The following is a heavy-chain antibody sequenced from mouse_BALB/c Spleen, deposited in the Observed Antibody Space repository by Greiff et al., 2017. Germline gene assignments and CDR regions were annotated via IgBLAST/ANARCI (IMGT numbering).Heavy chain of an antibody. Sequence: EVQLQQSGAELVRSGASVKLSCTASGFNIKDYYMHWVKQRPEQGLEWIGWIDPENGDTEYAPKFQGKATMTADTSSNTAYLQLSSLTSEDTAVYYCNGYGNYDYYYAMDYWGQGTSVTVSS. CDR1: GFNIKDYY. CDR3: NGYGNYDYYYAMDY. CDR2: IDPENGDT. V-gene: IGHV14-4*02. D-gene: IGHD2-1*01. J-gene: IGHJ4*01.